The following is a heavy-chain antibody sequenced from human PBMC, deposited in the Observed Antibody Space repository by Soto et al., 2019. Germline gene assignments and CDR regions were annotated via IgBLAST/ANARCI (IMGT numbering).Heavy chain of an antibody. CDR3: ARDTGEYYDSSGSLHY. Sequence: SETLSLTCTVSGGSISSGDHYWNWIRQPPGKGLEWIGYIYYSGSTYYNPSLKSRVTMSVDTTENQFSLKLSSVTAADTAVYYCARDTGEYYDSSGSLHYWGQGILVTVSS. CDR2: IYYSGST. J-gene: IGHJ4*02. D-gene: IGHD3-22*01. CDR1: GGSISSGDHY. V-gene: IGHV4-30-4*01.